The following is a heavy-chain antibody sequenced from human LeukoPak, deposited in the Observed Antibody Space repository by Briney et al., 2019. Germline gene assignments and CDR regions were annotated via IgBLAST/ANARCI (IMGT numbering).Heavy chain of an antibody. CDR2: IYYSGST. V-gene: IGHV4-30-4*08. CDR1: GFTFSSYW. Sequence: LRLSCAASGFTFSSYWMSWIRQPPGKGLEWIGYIYYSGSTYYNPSLKSRVTISVDTSKNQFSLKLSSVTAADTAVYYCARDPRSYYFDYWGQGTLVTVSS. J-gene: IGHJ4*02. CDR3: ARDPRSYYFDY. D-gene: IGHD3-16*02.